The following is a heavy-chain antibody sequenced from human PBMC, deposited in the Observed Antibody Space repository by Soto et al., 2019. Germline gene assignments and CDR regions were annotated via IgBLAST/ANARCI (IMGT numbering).Heavy chain of an antibody. J-gene: IGHJ5*02. CDR2: VRSKAYRYAT. CDR1: GFIFSDSA. D-gene: IGHD2-21*01. Sequence: PGGSLRLSCAASGFIFSDSALHWVRQASGKGLEWVGRVRSKAYRYATAYGASVKGRFTISRDDSKNTAYLQMNSLKTEDTAVYYCARDSPGFDPWGQGTLVTVSS. CDR3: ARDSPGFDP. V-gene: IGHV3-73*01.